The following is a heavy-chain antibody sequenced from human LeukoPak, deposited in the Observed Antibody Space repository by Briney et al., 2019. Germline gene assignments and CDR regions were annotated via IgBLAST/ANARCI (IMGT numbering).Heavy chain of an antibody. CDR1: GGSISSYY. V-gene: IGHV4-59*01. CDR3: GRAINLQRERRRFAFDI. CDR2: IYYSGST. J-gene: IGHJ3*02. D-gene: IGHD1-1*01. Sequence: SETLSLTCTVSGGSISSYYWSWIRQPPGEGLEWIGYIYYSGSTNYNPSLTSRVTLSVDTSKNQFSLKLSSVTPADTAVYYCGRAINLQRERRRFAFDIWGQGTMVTVSS.